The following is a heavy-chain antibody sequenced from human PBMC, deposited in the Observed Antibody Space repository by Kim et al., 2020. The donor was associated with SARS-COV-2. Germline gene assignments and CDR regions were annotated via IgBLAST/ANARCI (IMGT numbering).Heavy chain of an antibody. CDR3: ARQHRYSSGWPIGPWAFDI. CDR1: GYSFTSYW. V-gene: IGHV5-51*01. D-gene: IGHD6-19*01. J-gene: IGHJ3*02. Sequence: GESLKISCKGSGYSFTSYWIGWVRQMPGKGLEWMGIIYPGDSDTRYSPSFQGQVTISADKSISTAYLQWSSLKASDTAMYYCARQHRYSSGWPIGPWAFDIWGQGTMVTVSS. CDR2: IYPGDSDT.